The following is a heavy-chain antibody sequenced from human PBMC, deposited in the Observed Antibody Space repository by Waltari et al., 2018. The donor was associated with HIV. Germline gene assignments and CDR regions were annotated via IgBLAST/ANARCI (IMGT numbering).Heavy chain of an antibody. J-gene: IGHJ2*01. CDR3: ARFSIAARRGVHWYFDL. Sequence: QVQLVESGGGLVKPGGSLRLSCAASGFTFSDYYMSWIRQAPGKGLEWVSYSSSSNSYTNHADSVKGRFTISRDNAKNSLYLQMNSLRAEDTAVYYCARFSIAARRGVHWYFDLWSRGTLVTVSS. CDR2: SSSSNSYT. V-gene: IGHV3-11*05. CDR1: GFTFSDYY. D-gene: IGHD6-6*01.